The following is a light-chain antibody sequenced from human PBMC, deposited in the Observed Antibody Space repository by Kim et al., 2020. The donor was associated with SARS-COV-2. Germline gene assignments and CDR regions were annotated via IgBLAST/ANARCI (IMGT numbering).Light chain of an antibody. V-gene: IGKV3-11*01. CDR3: QQRFDWPLT. Sequence: EIVLTQSPATLSLSPGDRVTLSCRASRTVETYLAWYHQTPGQAPRLLLYDASNRPPGVPAKFSGSGYGTDFTFTIASLDPDDVGVYYCQQRFDWPLTFGGGTKVDIK. CDR2: DAS. J-gene: IGKJ4*01. CDR1: RTVETY.